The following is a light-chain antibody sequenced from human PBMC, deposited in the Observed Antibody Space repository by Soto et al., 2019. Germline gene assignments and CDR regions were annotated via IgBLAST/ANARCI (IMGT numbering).Light chain of an antibody. J-gene: IGLJ3*02. CDR1: SSDVGGYNY. CDR3: SSFTSSSTQV. CDR2: EVN. Sequence: QSALTQPASVSGSPGQSITISCTGTSSDVGGYNYVSWYQQHPGKVPKLIIYEVNNRPSGVSNRFSGSKSGNTASLTISRLQAEDEADYYCSSFTSSSTQVLGGGTKLTVL. V-gene: IGLV2-14*01.